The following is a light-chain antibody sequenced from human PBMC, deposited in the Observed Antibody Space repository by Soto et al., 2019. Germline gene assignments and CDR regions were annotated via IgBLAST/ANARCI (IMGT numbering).Light chain of an antibody. CDR1: SSNIGSGYD. CDR2: GNT. CDR3: QSYDRSLRGYV. J-gene: IGLJ1*01. V-gene: IGLV1-40*01. Sequence: QSVLTQPRSVSGAPGQRVTISCTGTSSNIGSGYDVHWYQHLPGTAPKLLIYGNTIRPSGVPDRFSGSKSGTSASLAITGLQAEDEADYYCQSYDRSLRGYVFGTGTKGTVL.